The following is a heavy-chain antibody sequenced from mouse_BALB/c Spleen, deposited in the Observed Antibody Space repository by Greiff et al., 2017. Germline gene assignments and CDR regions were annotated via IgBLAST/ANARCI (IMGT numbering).Heavy chain of an antibody. J-gene: IGHJ3*01. Sequence: QVQLQQSGPELVKPGASVKISCKASGYAFSSSWMNWVKQRPGQGLEWIGRIYPGDGGTNYNGKFKGKATLTADKSSSTAYMQLSSLTSVDSAVYFCARHDNYEFAYWGQGTLVTVSA. CDR1: GYAFSSSW. D-gene: IGHD2-1*01. CDR2: IYPGDGGT. CDR3: ARHDNYEFAY. V-gene: IGHV1-82*01.